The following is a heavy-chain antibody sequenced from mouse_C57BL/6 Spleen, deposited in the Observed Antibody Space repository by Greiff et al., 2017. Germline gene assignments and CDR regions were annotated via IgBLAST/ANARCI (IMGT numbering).Heavy chain of an antibody. V-gene: IGHV2-2*01. J-gene: IGHJ4*01. CDR3: ARTVVTSDYAMDY. D-gene: IGHD2-1*01. CDR2: IGSGGST. CDR1: GFSLTSYG. Sequence: VKLVESGPGLVQPSQSLSITCTVSGFSLTSYGVHWVSQSPGKGLEWLGVIGSGGSTDYNAAFISRLSIRKDNSNSQVFLNMNSLQSDDTARYYCARTVVTSDYAMDYWGQGTSVTVSS.